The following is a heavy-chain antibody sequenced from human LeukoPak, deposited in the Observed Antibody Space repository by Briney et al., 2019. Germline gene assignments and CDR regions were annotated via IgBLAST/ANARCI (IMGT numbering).Heavy chain of an antibody. CDR3: ARDAHYYDSSGYYIH. CDR1: GFTFSSYW. J-gene: IGHJ4*02. CDR2: INSDGSST. D-gene: IGHD3-22*01. V-gene: IGHV3-74*01. Sequence: GGSLRLSCAASGFTFSSYWMHWVRQAPGKGLVWVSRINSDGSSTSYADSVKGRFTISRDNAKNTLYLQMNSLRAEDTAVYYCARDAHYYDSSGYYIHRGQGTLVTVSS.